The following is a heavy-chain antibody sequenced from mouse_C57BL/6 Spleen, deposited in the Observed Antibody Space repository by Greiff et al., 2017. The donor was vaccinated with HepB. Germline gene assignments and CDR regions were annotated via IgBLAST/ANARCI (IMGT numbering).Heavy chain of an antibody. CDR2: ISSGSSTI. V-gene: IGHV5-17*01. J-gene: IGHJ4*01. CDR3: ARNSFKLRQPSAYDMDY. CDR1: GFTFSDYG. Sequence: VQLKESGGGLVKPGGSLKLSCAASGFTFSDYGMHWVRQAPEKGLEWVAYISSGSSTIYYADTVKGRFTISRDNAKNTLFLQMTSLRSEDQALYYCARNSFKLRQPSAYDMDYWGQGTSVTVSS. D-gene: IGHD3-2*02.